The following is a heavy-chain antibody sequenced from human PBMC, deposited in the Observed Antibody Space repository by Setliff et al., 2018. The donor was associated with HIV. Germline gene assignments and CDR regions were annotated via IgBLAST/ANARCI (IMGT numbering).Heavy chain of an antibody. D-gene: IGHD2-15*01. CDR2: IQYDESNK. J-gene: IGHJ6*02. Sequence: LRLSCAVSGLTFSRYGFHWVRQVPGKGLDWVTFIQYDESNKYYADSLKGRFTISRDNSKNTLYLQMNSLRAEDTAVYYCAKTLPTLYPPHDYYFAMDVWGQGTTVTVSS. CDR1: GLTFSRYG. V-gene: IGHV3-30*02. CDR3: AKTLPTLYPPHDYYFAMDV.